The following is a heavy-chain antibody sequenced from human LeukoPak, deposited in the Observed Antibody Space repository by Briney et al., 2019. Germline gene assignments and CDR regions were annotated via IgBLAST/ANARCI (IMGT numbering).Heavy chain of an antibody. D-gene: IGHD7-27*01. J-gene: IGHJ4*02. CDR3: AKDVPNNWGLGF. V-gene: IGHV3-66*01. CDR1: GFTVSTNY. Sequence: GGSLRLSCAPSGFTVSTNYMSWVRQAPGKGLVWVSTISSGGATYYIDSVKDRFTVSRDTSKNMLYLQMNSLRAEDTAVYYCAKDVPNNWGLGFWGQGTLVTVSS. CDR2: ISSGGAT.